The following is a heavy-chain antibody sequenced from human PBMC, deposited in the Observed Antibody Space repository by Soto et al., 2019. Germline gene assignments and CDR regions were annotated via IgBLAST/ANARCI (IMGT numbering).Heavy chain of an antibody. CDR3: ARSSFP. D-gene: IGHD3-10*01. CDR2: IYYSGST. CDR1: GGSISIGGYY. V-gene: IGHV4-31*03. J-gene: IGHJ5*02. Sequence: QVQLQESGPGLVKPSQTLSLTCTVSGGSISIGGYYWNWIRQHPGKGLEWIGYIYYSGSTYYNPSLKIRVTISLDTSKNQFSLKLRSVTASDTAVYNCARSSFPWGQGTLVTVSS.